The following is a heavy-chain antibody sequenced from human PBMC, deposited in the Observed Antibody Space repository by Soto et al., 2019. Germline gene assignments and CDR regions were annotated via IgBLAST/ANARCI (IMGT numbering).Heavy chain of an antibody. CDR3: ARHLRDDSFDY. CDR2: IYYSGST. Sequence: SETLSLTCTVSGGSISSYYWSWIRQPPGKGLEWIGYIYYSGSTSYNPSLKSRVTISVDTSKNQFSLKLSSVTAADTAVYYCARHLRDDSFDYWGQGTLVTVSS. J-gene: IGHJ4*02. V-gene: IGHV4-59*08. CDR1: GGSISSYY.